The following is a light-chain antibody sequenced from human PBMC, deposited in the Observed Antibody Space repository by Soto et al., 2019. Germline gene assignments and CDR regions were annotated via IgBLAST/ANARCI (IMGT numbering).Light chain of an antibody. CDR3: QQRSNWPST. J-gene: IGKJ4*01. Sequence: EIVLTQSPATLSLSPGHRATLSCRASESVSRYLAWYQQKPGQAPRLLLYDASNKATGIPARFSGSGSGTDYTLTITSLEPEDFAVYYCQQRSNWPSTFGGGTKVEIK. CDR2: DAS. V-gene: IGKV3-11*01. CDR1: ESVSRY.